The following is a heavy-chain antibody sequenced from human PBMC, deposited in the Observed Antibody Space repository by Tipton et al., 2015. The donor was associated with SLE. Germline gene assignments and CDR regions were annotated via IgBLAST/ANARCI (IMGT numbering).Heavy chain of an antibody. CDR2: IRYDGSNK. CDR1: GFTFSNYG. CDR3: AKHKFSSSWYVGPGDY. V-gene: IGHV3-30*02. D-gene: IGHD6-13*01. Sequence: GSLRLSCAASGFTFSNYGMHWVRQAPGKGLEWVAFIRYDGSNKYYADSVKGRFTISRDNSKNTLYLQMNSLRAEDTAVYYCAKHKFSSSWYVGPGDYWGQGTLVTVSS. J-gene: IGHJ4*02.